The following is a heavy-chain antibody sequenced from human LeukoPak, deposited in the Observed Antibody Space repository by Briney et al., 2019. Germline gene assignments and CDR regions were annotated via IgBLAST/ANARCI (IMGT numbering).Heavy chain of an antibody. J-gene: IGHJ4*02. D-gene: IGHD2-2*01. Sequence: SETLSLTCAVYGGSFSGYYWSWLRQPPGKGLEGIGEINHSGSTNYNPSLKSRVTISVDTSKNQYSLKLSSVTAADTAVYYCARGQVVVVPAAMTIAAAVTYYFDYWGQGTLVTVSS. CDR2: INHSGST. V-gene: IGHV4-34*01. CDR1: GGSFSGYY. CDR3: ARGQVVVVPAAMTIAAAVTYYFDY.